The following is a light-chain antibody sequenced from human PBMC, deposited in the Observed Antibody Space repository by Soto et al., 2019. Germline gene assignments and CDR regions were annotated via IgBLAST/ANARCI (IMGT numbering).Light chain of an antibody. CDR2: GNS. J-gene: IGLJ2*01. CDR1: SSNIGAGYD. CDR3: QSYDSSLSGRVV. V-gene: IGLV1-40*01. Sequence: QSVLTQPPSVSGAPGQRVTISCTGSSSNIGAGYDVHWYQQLPGTAPKLLIYGNSNRPSGVPDRFSGSKSGPSASLAITGLLAEDEADYYCQSYDSSLSGRVVFGGGTQLTVL.